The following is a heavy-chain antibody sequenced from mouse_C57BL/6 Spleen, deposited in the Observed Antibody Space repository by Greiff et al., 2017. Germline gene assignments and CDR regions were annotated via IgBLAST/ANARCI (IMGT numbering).Heavy chain of an antibody. D-gene: IGHD1-1*01. V-gene: IGHV14-4*01. CDR2: IDPENGDT. CDR1: GFNIKDDY. J-gene: IGHJ2*01. Sequence: EVQLKESGAELVRPGASVKLSCTASGFNIKDDYMHWVKQRPEQGLEWIGWIDPENGDTEYASKFQGKATITADTSSNTAYLQLSSLTSEDTAVYYCTTSYYYGSSYRFDYWGQGTTLTVSS. CDR3: TTSYYYGSSYRFDY.